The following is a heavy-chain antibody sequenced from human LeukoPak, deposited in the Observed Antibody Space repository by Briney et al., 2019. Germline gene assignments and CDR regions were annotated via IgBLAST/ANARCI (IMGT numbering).Heavy chain of an antibody. CDR2: IYTSGST. Sequence: SETVSLPCTVSGGSISSYYWSWIRQPAGKGLEWIGRIYTSGSTNYNPSLKSRVTMSVDTSKNQFSLKLSSVTAADTAVYYCARDAHTYYDILTGYPVYYYYYMDVWGKGTTVTISS. J-gene: IGHJ6*03. D-gene: IGHD3-9*01. CDR3: ARDAHTYYDILTGYPVYYYYYMDV. V-gene: IGHV4-4*07. CDR1: GGSISSYY.